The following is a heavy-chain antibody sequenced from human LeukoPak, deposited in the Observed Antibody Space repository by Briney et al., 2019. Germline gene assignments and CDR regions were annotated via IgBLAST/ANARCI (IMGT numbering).Heavy chain of an antibody. J-gene: IGHJ3*02. CDR1: GFTFSSYS. CDR3: ARRDSSSDDAFDI. CDR2: ISSSSSYI. Sequence: GGSLRLSCAASGFTFSSYSMNWVRQAPGKGLEWVSSISSSSSYIYYADSVKGRFTISRDNAKNSLYLQMNSLRAEDTAVYYCARRDSSSDDAFDIWGQGTMVTVSS. V-gene: IGHV3-21*01. D-gene: IGHD6-6*01.